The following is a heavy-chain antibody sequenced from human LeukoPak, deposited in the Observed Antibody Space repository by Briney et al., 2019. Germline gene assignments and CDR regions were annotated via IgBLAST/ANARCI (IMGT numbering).Heavy chain of an antibody. J-gene: IGHJ4*02. D-gene: IGHD1-26*01. CDR1: GGSFSGYY. Sequence: PSETLSLTCAVYGGSFSGYYWSWIRQPPGKGLEWIGEINHSGSTNYNPSLKSRVTISVDTSKNQFSLKLSSVTAADTAVYYCARVPSGSHDYWGQGTLVTVSS. CDR2: INHSGST. V-gene: IGHV4-34*01. CDR3: ARVPSGSHDY.